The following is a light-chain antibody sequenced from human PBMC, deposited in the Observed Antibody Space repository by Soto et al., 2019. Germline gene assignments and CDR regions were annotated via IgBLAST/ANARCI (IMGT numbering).Light chain of an antibody. CDR1: QAIRND. Sequence: DIQMTHSPSSLSASVGDRVTITCRASQAIRNDLAWYQQKPGKAPKLIIYDASSLESGVPSRFSGSGSGTEFTLTISSLQPEDFATYYCQRYNRYSRTYGQGTKVDIK. CDR2: DAS. J-gene: IGKJ1*01. V-gene: IGKV1-17*01. CDR3: QRYNRYSRT.